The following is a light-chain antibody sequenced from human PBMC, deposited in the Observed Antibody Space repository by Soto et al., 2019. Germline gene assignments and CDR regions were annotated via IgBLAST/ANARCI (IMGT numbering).Light chain of an antibody. CDR1: QGIASY. V-gene: IGKV1-9*01. CDR2: AAS. CDR3: QQLNSYPLT. J-gene: IGKJ4*01. Sequence: QLNQSPSFLSASVGDRVTITCRASQGIASYLAWYQQKPGQAPNLLIYAASTLPSGVPSRFSGSGSGTDFTLTIISLQPEDFATYYCQQLNSYPLTFGGGTKVDIK.